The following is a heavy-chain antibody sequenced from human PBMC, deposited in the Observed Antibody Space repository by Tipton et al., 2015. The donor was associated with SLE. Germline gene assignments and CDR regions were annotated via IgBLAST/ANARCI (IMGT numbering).Heavy chain of an antibody. Sequence: TLSLTCTVSDGSISSYYWSWIRQPPGKGLEWIGYIYYSGSTNYNPSLKSRVTISVDTSKNQFSLKLSSVTAADTAVYYCAREVTSNGFDIWGQGTMVTVSS. D-gene: IGHD4-23*01. V-gene: IGHV4-59*01. CDR3: AREVTSNGFDI. CDR1: DGSISSYY. CDR2: IYYSGST. J-gene: IGHJ3*02.